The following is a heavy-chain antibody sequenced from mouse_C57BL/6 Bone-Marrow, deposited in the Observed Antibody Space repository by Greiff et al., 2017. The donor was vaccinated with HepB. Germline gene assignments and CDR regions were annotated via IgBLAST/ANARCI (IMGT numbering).Heavy chain of an antibody. D-gene: IGHD1-1*01. V-gene: IGHV1-15*01. CDR1: GYTFTDYE. CDR2: IDPETGGT. Sequence: QVQLKESGAELVRPGASVTLSCKASGYTFTDYEMHWVKQTPVHGLEWIGAIDPETGGTAYNQKFKGKAILTADKSSSTAYMELRSLTSEDSAVYYCTRVDYGSSWYFDVWGTGTTVTVSS. J-gene: IGHJ1*03. CDR3: TRVDYGSSWYFDV.